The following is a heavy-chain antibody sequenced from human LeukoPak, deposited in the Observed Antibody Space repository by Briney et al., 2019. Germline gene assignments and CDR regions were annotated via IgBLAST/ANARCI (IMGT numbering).Heavy chain of an antibody. CDR3: AREQSFVPES. D-gene: IGHD1-14*01. J-gene: IGHJ5*02. CDR1: GFTFSSYW. CDR2: INTDGSST. V-gene: IGHV3-74*01. Sequence: GGSLRLSCAASGFTFSSYWMHWVRQVPGKGLVWVSRINTDGSSTSCADSVKGRFTISRDNAKNTLYLQMNSLTAGDTAVYYCAREQSFVPESWGQGTLVTVSS.